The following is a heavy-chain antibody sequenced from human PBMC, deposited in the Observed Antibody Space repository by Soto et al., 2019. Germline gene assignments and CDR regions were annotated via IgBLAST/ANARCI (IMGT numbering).Heavy chain of an antibody. Sequence: SETLSLTCAVSGYSISSGSYWGWIRQPPGKGLEWIGSISHSGSTYYNPSLKSRVTISVDTSKNQFSLKRSSVTAADTAVYYCARDLFSGTDGIDSWGQGTLVTVSS. CDR2: ISHSGST. CDR3: ARDLFSGTDGIDS. CDR1: GYSISSGSY. V-gene: IGHV4-38-2*02. D-gene: IGHD1-26*01. J-gene: IGHJ4*02.